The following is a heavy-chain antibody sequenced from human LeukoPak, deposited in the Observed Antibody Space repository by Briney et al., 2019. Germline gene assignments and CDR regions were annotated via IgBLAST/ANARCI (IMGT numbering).Heavy chain of an antibody. CDR2: INHSGST. V-gene: IGHV4-34*01. CDR3: ARASSWYPLPYYFDY. J-gene: IGHJ4*02. CDR1: GGSFSGYY. Sequence: SETLSLTCAVYGGSFSGYYWSWIRQPPGKGLEWIGEINHSGSTNYNPSLKSRVTISVDTSKNQFSLKLSSVTAADTAVYYCARASSWYPLPYYFDYWGQGTLVIVSS. D-gene: IGHD6-13*01.